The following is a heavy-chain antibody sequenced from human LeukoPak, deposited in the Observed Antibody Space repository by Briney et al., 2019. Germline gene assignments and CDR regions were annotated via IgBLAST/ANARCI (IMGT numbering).Heavy chain of an antibody. CDR2: IRYDGSNK. Sequence: PGGSLRLSCPASGFAFSRYGMHWLRQAPGKGLEWVAFIRYDGSNKYHADAVMGRFTISRDNSKSTLYLQMNSLRAEDTAVYYCAQMMSLGRLYDAFDIWGQGTMVTVSS. D-gene: IGHD3-10*01. CDR1: GFAFSRYG. CDR3: AQMMSLGRLYDAFDI. V-gene: IGHV3-30*02. J-gene: IGHJ3*02.